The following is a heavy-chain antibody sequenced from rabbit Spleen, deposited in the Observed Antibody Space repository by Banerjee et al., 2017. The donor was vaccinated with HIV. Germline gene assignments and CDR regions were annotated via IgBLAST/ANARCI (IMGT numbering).Heavy chain of an antibody. D-gene: IGHD8-1*01. V-gene: IGHV1S40*01. Sequence: VESGGGLVKPGASLTLTCTASGFSFSSSYDMCWVRQAPGKGLEWIGCIYTGNGKTYYASWAKGRLTISKSSSTTVTLHVTSLTAADTATYFCARDAGSYDYIDVYFNLWGPGTLVTVS. CDR1: GFSFSSSYD. CDR3: ARDAGSYDYIDVYFNL. J-gene: IGHJ4*01. CDR2: IYTGNGKT.